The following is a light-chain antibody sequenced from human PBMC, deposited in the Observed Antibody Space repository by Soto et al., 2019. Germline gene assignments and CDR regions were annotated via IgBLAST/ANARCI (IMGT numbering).Light chain of an antibody. J-gene: IGLJ1*01. Sequence: HSVLAQPPSVSWAPGQRVTISCTGSSSNIGAGYDVHWYQQLPGTAPKLLIYHNSNRPSGVPDRFSGSKSGTSASLAITGLQAEDEAGYYCQSYDSSLSGSRVFGTGTKVTVL. CDR3: QSYDSSLSGSRV. CDR2: HNS. V-gene: IGLV1-40*01. CDR1: SSNIGAGYD.